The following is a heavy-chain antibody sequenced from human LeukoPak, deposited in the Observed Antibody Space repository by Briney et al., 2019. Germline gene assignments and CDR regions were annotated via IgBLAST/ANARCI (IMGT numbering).Heavy chain of an antibody. J-gene: IGHJ6*02. CDR2: INWIGGST. D-gene: IGHD3-22*01. V-gene: IGHV3-20*01. Sequence: GGSLRLSCAAPGFTFDDYGMSWVRQAPGKGLEWVSGINWIGGSTGYADSVKGRFTISRDNAKNSLYLQMNSLRAEDTALYHCASFYYDSSGYYSHVWGQGTTVTVSS. CDR3: ASFYYDSSGYYSHV. CDR1: GFTFDDYG.